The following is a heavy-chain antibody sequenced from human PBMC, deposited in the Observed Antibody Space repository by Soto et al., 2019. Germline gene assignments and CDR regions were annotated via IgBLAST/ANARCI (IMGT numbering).Heavy chain of an antibody. CDR3: ARGGRYCSSTSCYYYGMDV. V-gene: IGHV4-61*01. CDR2: IYYSGST. D-gene: IGHD2-2*01. J-gene: IGHJ6*02. Sequence: SETLSLTCTVSGGSVSSGSYYWSWIRQPPGKGLGWIGYIYYSGSTNYNPSLKSRVTISVDTSKNQFSLKLSSVTAADTAVYYCARGGRYCSSTSCYYYGMDVWGQGTTVTVSS. CDR1: GGSVSSGSYY.